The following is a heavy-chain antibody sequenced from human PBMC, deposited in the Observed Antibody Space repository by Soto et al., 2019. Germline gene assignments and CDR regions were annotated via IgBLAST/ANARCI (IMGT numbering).Heavy chain of an antibody. CDR1: GFTFSSYN. V-gene: IGHV3-21*01. Sequence: EVQLVESGGGLVKPGGSLRLSCAASGFTFSSYNMNWVRQAPGKGLEWVSSISGSSSYIYYSDSVKGRFTISRDKAKNSLYLQMNSLSAEDTAVYFCARDSSSWYYWGQGTLVTVSS. J-gene: IGHJ4*02. CDR2: ISGSSSYI. D-gene: IGHD6-13*01. CDR3: ARDSSSWYY.